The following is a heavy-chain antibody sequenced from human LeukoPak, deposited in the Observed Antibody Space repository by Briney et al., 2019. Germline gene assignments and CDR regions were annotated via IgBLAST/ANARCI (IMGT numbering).Heavy chain of an antibody. V-gene: IGHV3-13*01. CDR2: IGTAGDT. J-gene: IGHJ3*02. Sequence: PGGSLRLSCATSGFTFSNHAMHWVRQASGKGLEWVSAIGTAGDTFYPGSVKGRFTISRDNSKNTLYLQMNSLRAEDTAVYYCARGALDIWGQGTMVTVSS. CDR1: GFTFSNHA. CDR3: ARGALDI.